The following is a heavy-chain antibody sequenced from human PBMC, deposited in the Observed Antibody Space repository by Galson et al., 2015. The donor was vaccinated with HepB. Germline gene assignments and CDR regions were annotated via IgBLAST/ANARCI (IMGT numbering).Heavy chain of an antibody. CDR3: ARERAHCDSIGCHFDY. J-gene: IGHJ4*02. V-gene: IGHV6-1*01. CDR2: TYYRSKWYN. CDR1: GDSVSSNSAA. D-gene: IGHD2/OR15-2a*01. Sequence: CAISGDSVSSNSAAWNWIRQSPSRGLEWLGRTYYRSKWYNDYAVFVKSRININPDTSKNQFSLQLNSVTPEDTAVYYCARERAHCDSIGCHFDYWGQGTLVTVSS.